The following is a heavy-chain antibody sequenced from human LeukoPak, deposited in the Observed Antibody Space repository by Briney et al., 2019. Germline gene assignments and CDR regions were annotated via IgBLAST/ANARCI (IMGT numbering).Heavy chain of an antibody. CDR1: GFTFSNYW. D-gene: IGHD6-19*01. J-gene: IGHJ4*02. CDR2: INSDGSGT. CDR3: ARGTSVAGSDY. V-gene: IGHV3-74*01. Sequence: PGGSLRLSCGASGFTFSNYWIHWVRQAPGKGPVWVSHINSDGSGTSYADSVKGRFTVSRDNAKNTLYLQMNSLRVEDTAVYYCARGTSVAGSDYWGQGTLVTVSS.